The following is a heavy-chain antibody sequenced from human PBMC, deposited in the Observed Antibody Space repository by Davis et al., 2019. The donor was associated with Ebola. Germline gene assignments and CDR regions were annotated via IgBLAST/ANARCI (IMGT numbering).Heavy chain of an antibody. D-gene: IGHD1-26*01. J-gene: IGHJ4*02. V-gene: IGHV3-15*01. CDR2: IKSKNDGGTT. CDR1: GVTFSTSW. Sequence: PGGSLRLSCAASGVTFSTSWMSWVRQAPGKGLEWVGRIKSKNDGGTTNYAAPVQGRFTISRDDSRNTLYLQINSLKTEDTAVYYCLRHSGSQWFWGQGTLLTVSS. CDR3: LRHSGSQWF.